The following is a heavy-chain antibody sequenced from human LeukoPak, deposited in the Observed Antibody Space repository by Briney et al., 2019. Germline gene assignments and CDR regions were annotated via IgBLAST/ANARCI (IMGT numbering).Heavy chain of an antibody. CDR1: GFTFSSYA. CDR3: AKGYRPMIVVVITPDAFDI. CDR2: ISGSGGST. V-gene: IGHV3-23*01. J-gene: IGHJ3*02. D-gene: IGHD3-22*01. Sequence: PGGSLRLSRAASGFTFSSYAMSWVRQAPGKGLEWVSAISGSGGSTYYADSVKGRFTISRDNSKNTLYLQMNSLRAEDTAVYYCAKGYRPMIVVVITPDAFDIWGQGTMVTVSS.